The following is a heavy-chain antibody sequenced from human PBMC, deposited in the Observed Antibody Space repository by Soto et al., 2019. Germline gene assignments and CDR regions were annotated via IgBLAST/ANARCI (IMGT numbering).Heavy chain of an antibody. Sequence: SETLSLTCTVSGFSISSGGYYLSWIRQHPGKGLEWIGYIYDGGSTYYNPSLKSRVTISVDTSKNQFSLKLSSVTAADTAVYYCASQATGWYPDYWGQGTLVTVSS. CDR1: GFSISSGGYY. CDR3: ASQATGWYPDY. V-gene: IGHV4-31*03. D-gene: IGHD6-19*01. J-gene: IGHJ4*02. CDR2: IYDGGST.